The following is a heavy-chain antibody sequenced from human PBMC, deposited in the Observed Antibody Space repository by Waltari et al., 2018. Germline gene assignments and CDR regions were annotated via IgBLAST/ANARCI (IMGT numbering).Heavy chain of an antibody. CDR3: ARAGLLGAFDV. V-gene: IGHV3-74*03. J-gene: IGHJ3*01. Sequence: EVQLVESGGGLVQPGGSLRLSCAASGFTFSRSWIHWVRQFPGKGLMWVSRINNDGSSTVYADSVKGRFTISRDDAKNTVSLQVNNLSAEDTALYYCARAGLLGAFDVWGQGTMVTVSS. CDR2: INNDGSST. CDR1: GFTFSRSW. D-gene: IGHD2-15*01.